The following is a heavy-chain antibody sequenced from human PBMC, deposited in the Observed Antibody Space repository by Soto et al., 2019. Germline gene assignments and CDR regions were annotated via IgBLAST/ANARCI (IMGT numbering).Heavy chain of an antibody. D-gene: IGHD1-20*01. CDR3: ARDQTGITTTGGGRIDY. CDR2: ISYDGSIK. J-gene: IGHJ4*02. V-gene: IGHV3-30-3*01. Sequence: QVQLVESGGGAVQPGRSLRLSCATSGFTFSSHAMHWVRQAPGKGLECVTIISYDGSIKYYVDSVRGPLTNSRDNSKNTIYLQMNSLRAADTAVYYCARDQTGITTTGGGRIDYWGQGTLVTVSS. CDR1: GFTFSSHA.